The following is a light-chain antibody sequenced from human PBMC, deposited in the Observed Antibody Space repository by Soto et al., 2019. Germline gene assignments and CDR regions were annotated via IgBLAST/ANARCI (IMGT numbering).Light chain of an antibody. V-gene: IGKV1-9*01. CDR1: HTLNKY. CDR2: SAS. CDR3: QQLNSSPNT. J-gene: IGKJ5*01. Sequence: MPLPQSPSSLSASVGARLTITCRASHTLNKYLTWFQQKPGKAPKVLNYSASTLQSGVPSRFSGSGSGTEFTLTISSLQPEDFETYYCQQLNSSPNTLGQGPRLE.